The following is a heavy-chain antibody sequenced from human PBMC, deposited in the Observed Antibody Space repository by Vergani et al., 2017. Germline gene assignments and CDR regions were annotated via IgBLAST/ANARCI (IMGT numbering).Heavy chain of an antibody. Sequence: QVQLQQWGGGLLKPSETLSLTCTVSGGSISSYYWSWIRQPPGKGLEWIGYIYYSGSTNYNPSLKSRVTISVDTSKNQFSLKLSSVTAADTAVYYCARVRLVPAAIYYMDVWGKXP. CDR2: IYYSGST. CDR1: GGSISSYY. D-gene: IGHD2-2*01. J-gene: IGHJ6*03. CDR3: ARVRLVPAAIYYMDV. V-gene: IGHV4-59*01.